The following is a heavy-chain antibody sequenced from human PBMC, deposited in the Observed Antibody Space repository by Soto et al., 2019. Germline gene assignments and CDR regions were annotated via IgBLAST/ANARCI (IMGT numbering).Heavy chain of an antibody. CDR1: GSTFTSYG. CDR2: ISAYNGNT. D-gene: IGHD2-2*02. V-gene: IGHV1-18*04. CDR3: ARVNVVVPAAILGSGSAAMDV. J-gene: IGHJ6*02. Sequence: GASVKVSCKASGSTFTSYGISWVRQAPGQGLEWMGWISAYNGNTNYAQKLQGRVTMTTDTSTSTAYMELRSLRSDDTAVYYCARVNVVVPAAILGSGSAAMDVWGQGTTVTVS.